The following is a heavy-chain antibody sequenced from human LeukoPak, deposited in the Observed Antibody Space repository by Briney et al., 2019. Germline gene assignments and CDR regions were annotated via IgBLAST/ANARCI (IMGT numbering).Heavy chain of an antibody. CDR3: ARVDSYDFWSGYFTTYYYYYYMDV. V-gene: IGHV3-23*01. J-gene: IGHJ6*03. CDR2: VSSSGGIT. D-gene: IGHD3-3*01. Sequence: GSLRLSCAAFEFTFSIYAMSWVRQAPGKGLEWVSAVSSSGGITFYTDSVKGRFTISRDNSKNTLYLQMNSLRAEDTAVYYCARVDSYDFWSGYFTTYYYYYYMDVWGKGTTVTVSS. CDR1: EFTFSIYA.